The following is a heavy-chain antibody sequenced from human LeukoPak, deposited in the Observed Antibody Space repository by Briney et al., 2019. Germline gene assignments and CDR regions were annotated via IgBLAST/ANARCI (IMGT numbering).Heavy chain of an antibody. CDR3: ARGGDYYDSGSDYFDY. CDR1: GFTFSDYG. V-gene: IGHV3-33*01. CDR2: IWYDGSNK. D-gene: IGHD3-10*01. J-gene: IGHJ4*02. Sequence: PGGSLRLSCAASGFTFSDYGMHWVREATGKGLEWVAVIWYDGSNKYHADSVKGRFTISRDNSRNTLYLQMNSLRAEDTAVYYCARGGDYYDSGSDYFDYWGQGTLVTVSS.